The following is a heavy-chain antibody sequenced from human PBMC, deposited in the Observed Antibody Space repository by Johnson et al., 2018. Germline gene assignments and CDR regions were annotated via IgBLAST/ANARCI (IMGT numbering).Heavy chain of an antibody. CDR1: GFSFSSYG. J-gene: IGHJ6*02. Sequence: QVQLQEAGGGVVQPGGSXRLSCSASGFSFSSYGMHWVRQAPGKGLAWLTIISYDGINKYYVDAVRGRSTVSRDNSRKAVYLDINNLRVADKAVYYGAKRGGVGEVVFVWAMDVWGQGTTVTVSS. V-gene: IGHV3-30*18. D-gene: IGHD3-10*01. CDR2: ISYDGINK. CDR3: AKRGGVGEVVFVWAMDV.